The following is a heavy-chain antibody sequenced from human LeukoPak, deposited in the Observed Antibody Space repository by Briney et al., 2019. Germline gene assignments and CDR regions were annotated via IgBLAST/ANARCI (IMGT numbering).Heavy chain of an antibody. J-gene: IGHJ4*02. D-gene: IGHD6-19*01. Sequence: ASVKVSCKASGYTFTGYYMHWVRQAPGQGLEWMGWINPNSGGTNYAQKFQGRVTMTRDTSISTAYMELSRLRSDDTAVYYCARDAASSGWYGVSWGQGTLVTVSS. V-gene: IGHV1-2*02. CDR1: GYTFTGYY. CDR3: ARDAASSGWYGVS. CDR2: INPNSGGT.